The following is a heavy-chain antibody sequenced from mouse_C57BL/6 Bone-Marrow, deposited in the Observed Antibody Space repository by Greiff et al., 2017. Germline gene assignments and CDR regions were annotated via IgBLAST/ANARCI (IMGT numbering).Heavy chain of an antibody. CDR2: IDPANGNT. CDR3: ASVYYIAY. D-gene: IGHD2-12*01. CDR1: GFNSKKTY. V-gene: IGHV14-3*01. Sequence: VQLQQSVAERVRPGASVKLSCTASGFNSKKTYMHWGKQRPEQGLEWIGRIDPANGNTKYAPKFQGKATITADTSSNTAYLQLSSLTSEDTAIDYCASVYYIAYWRHWTLVTVSA. J-gene: IGHJ3*01.